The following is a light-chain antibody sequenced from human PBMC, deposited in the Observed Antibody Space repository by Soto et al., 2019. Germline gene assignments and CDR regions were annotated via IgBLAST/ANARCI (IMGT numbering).Light chain of an antibody. CDR3: QQGNSFPLT. Sequence: DIQMTQSPSSVSASAGNRVSITCRASQGISSSLAWYQRTPGIAPKLLIYAASSLQSGVPSRFSGSGSGTDFNLTISSLQPEDFANYYCQQGNSFPLTVGGGTKVEIK. J-gene: IGKJ4*01. CDR2: AAS. CDR1: QGISSS. V-gene: IGKV1-12*01.